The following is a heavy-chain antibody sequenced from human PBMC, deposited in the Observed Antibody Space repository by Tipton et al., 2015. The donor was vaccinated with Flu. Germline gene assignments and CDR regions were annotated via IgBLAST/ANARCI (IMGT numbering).Heavy chain of an antibody. CDR3: ARQIGGGDCY. D-gene: IGHD2-21*01. V-gene: IGHV3-21*04. CDR1: GFAFNTYS. CDR2: ISSSSGYI. Sequence: SLRLSCAASGFAFNTYSMNWVRQAPGKGLEWVAFISSSSGYIYYADSVEGRFTISRDNARNSLFLQVNSLRADDTAVYYCARQIGGGDCYWGQGSLVTVSS. J-gene: IGHJ4*02.